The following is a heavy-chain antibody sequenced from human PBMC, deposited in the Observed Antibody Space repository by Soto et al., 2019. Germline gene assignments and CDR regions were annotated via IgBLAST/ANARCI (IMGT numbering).Heavy chain of an antibody. D-gene: IGHD6-19*01. CDR2: INHTGST. V-gene: IGHV4-34*01. CDR1: GGSFSGYY. CDR3: ARVLLKQWLVCYPNNRFDP. J-gene: IGHJ5*02. Sequence: SETLSLTCAVYGGSFSGYYWSWIRQPPGKGLEWIGEINHTGSTNYNPSLKSRVTISVDTSNNQFSLKLSSVTAADTAVYYCARVLLKQWLVCYPNNRFDPWGQRTLVTVSS.